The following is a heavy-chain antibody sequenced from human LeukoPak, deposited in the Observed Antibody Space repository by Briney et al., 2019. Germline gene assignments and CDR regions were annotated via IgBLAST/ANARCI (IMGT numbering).Heavy chain of an antibody. V-gene: IGHV3-33*01. D-gene: IGHD3-10*01. Sequence: GRSLRLSCAASGFTFSHFNMHWVRQAPGKGLEWVAVVWYDGSNKYYADSVKGRFTISRDNSKNTLYLQMNNLRVEDTAVYYCARYYDSGNNWFDPWGQGTLVTVSS. CDR1: GFTFSHFN. J-gene: IGHJ5*02. CDR2: VWYDGSNK. CDR3: ARYYDSGNNWFDP.